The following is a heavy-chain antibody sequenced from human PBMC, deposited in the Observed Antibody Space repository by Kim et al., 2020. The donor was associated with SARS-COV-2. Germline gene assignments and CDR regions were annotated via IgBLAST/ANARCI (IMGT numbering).Heavy chain of an antibody. CDR1: GITSGSYG. D-gene: IGHD3-3*01. J-gene: IGHJ6*01. CDR2: ISSSGDYT. CDR3: AKVDSYYGLESGITDDY. V-gene: IGHV3-23*01. Sequence: GGSLRLSCAASGITSGSYGMSWVRQAPGKGLEWVSAISSSGDYTYYAYSVKGRFAISRDSSKNTLYLQMTSLRAEDTAAYYCAKVDSYYGLESGITDDY.